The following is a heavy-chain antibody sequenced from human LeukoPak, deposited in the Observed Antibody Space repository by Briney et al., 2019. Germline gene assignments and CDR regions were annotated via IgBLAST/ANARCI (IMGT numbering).Heavy chain of an antibody. CDR3: AKSDCGTIGCKLLNY. CDR1: GFTFSSYS. D-gene: IGHD2-21*01. CDR2: IYSGGST. V-gene: IGHV3-66*01. Sequence: GGSLRLSCAASGFTFSSYSMNWVRQAPGKGLEWVSVIYSGGSTYYADSVKGRFTISRDNSKNTLSLQLNSLRAEDTAVYYCAKSDCGTIGCKLLNYWGQGTLVTVSS. J-gene: IGHJ4*02.